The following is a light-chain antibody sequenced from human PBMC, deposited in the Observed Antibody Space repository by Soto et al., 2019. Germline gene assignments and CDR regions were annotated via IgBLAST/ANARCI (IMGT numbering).Light chain of an antibody. V-gene: IGKV3-11*01. CDR3: QQRKTWPLT. Sequence: VLTQSPVTLSLSPGDRATLSCRASQSIDRYLAWYQHKPGQAPRLLIHDASNRATGIPARFTGSGSGTDFTLTISSLEPEDFAVYYCQQRKTWPLTFGGGTKVEIK. J-gene: IGKJ4*01. CDR1: QSIDRY. CDR2: DAS.